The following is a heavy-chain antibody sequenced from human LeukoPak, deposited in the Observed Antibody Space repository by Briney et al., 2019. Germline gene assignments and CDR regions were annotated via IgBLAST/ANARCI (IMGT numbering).Heavy chain of an antibody. CDR2: INAGNGNT. Sequence: ASVKVSCKASGYTFTIYAMHWVRQAPGQRLEWMGWINAGNGNTKYSQKFQGRVTITRDTSASTAYMELSRLRSEDTAVYYCARDRAVAGTRCFDPWGQGTLVTVSS. CDR3: ARDRAVAGTRCFDP. J-gene: IGHJ5*02. D-gene: IGHD6-19*01. CDR1: GYTFTIYA. V-gene: IGHV1-3*01.